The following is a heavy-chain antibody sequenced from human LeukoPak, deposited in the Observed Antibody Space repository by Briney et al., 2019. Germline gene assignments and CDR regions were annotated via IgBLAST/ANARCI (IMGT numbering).Heavy chain of an antibody. CDR1: GFTFSSYS. CDR2: ISSSSSYI. V-gene: IGHV3-21*01. Sequence: GGSLRLSCAASGFTFSSYSISWVRQAPGKGLEWVSSISSSSSYINYADSVKGRFTISRDNAKNSLYLQMNSLRAEDTAVYYCARDLLYYYDSSPRAFDIWGQGTMVTVSS. J-gene: IGHJ3*02. D-gene: IGHD3-22*01. CDR3: ARDLLYYYDSSPRAFDI.